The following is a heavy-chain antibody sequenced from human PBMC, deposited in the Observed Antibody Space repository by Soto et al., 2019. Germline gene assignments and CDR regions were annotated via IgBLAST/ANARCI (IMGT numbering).Heavy chain of an antibody. D-gene: IGHD6-19*01. CDR1: GGSFSGYY. CDR3: ARGPRSRDSSGWYAADWFDP. Sequence: SETLSLTCAVYGGSFSGYYWSWIRQPPGKGLEWIGEINHSGSTNYNPSLKSRVTISVDTSKNQFSLKLSSVTAADTAVYYCARGPRSRDSSGWYAADWFDPWGQGTLVTVSS. CDR2: INHSGST. V-gene: IGHV4-34*01. J-gene: IGHJ5*02.